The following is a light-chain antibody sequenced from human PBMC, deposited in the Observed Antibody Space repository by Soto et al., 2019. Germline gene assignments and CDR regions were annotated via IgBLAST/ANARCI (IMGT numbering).Light chain of an antibody. CDR1: SGGIASNY. V-gene: IGLV6-57*04. CDR3: QSYDSSFVL. CDR2: ENH. J-gene: IGLJ2*01. Sequence: NFMLTQPHSVSESPGETVTISCTRTSGGIASNYVQWYQQRPGSAPTIVIYENHQRPSGVPDRFSGSTDGSSNSASLTISGLQTEDEADYYCQSYDSSFVLFGEGTKVTVL.